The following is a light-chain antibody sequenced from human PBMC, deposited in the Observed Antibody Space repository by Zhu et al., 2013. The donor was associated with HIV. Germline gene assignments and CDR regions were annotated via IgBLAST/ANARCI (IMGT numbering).Light chain of an antibody. CDR1: QSINTY. J-gene: IGKJ4*01. Sequence: DIQMTQSPSSLSASVGDRVTITCRASQSINTYLNWYQQKPGKAPKVLIYAASSLQSGVPSRFSGSGSGTDFTLTIGSLQPEDFATYYCQQSYSTPLTFGGGTQGGDQ. CDR2: AAS. CDR3: QQSYSTPLT. V-gene: IGKV1-39*01.